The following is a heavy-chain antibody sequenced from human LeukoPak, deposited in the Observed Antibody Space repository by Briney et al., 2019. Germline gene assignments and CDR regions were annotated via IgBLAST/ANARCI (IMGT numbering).Heavy chain of an antibody. V-gene: IGHV4-30-4*01. CDR1: GGSISSGDYY. CDR3: ATWNDGYYGMDV. Sequence: PSETLSLTCTVSGGSISSGDYYWSWIRQPPGKGLEWIGYIYYSGSTYYNPSLKSRVTISVDTSKNQFSLKLSSVTAADTAVYYCATWNDGYYGMDVWGQGTTVTVSS. CDR2: IYYSGST. J-gene: IGHJ6*02. D-gene: IGHD1-1*01.